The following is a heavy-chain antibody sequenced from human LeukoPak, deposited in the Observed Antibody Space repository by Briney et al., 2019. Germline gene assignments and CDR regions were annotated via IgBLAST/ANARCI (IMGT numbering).Heavy chain of an antibody. CDR3: ARDPTTVVTTPYYFDF. D-gene: IGHD4-23*01. CDR2: INDRGHT. J-gene: IGHJ4*02. V-gene: IGHV4-34*01. Sequence: SETLSLTCAVHGGSFSGYHWNWIRQSPGKGLEWIGEINDRGHTNYNPSLESRVTISVDTSKKQFSLTLNSVTAAHTAVYYCARDPTTVVTTPYYFDFWGQGTLVTVSS. CDR1: GGSFSGYH.